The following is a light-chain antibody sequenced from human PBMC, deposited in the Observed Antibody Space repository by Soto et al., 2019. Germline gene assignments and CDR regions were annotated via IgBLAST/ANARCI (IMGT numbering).Light chain of an antibody. CDR2: DDS. J-gene: IGLJ1*01. Sequence: SYERTQPPSVSVAPGQTARITCGGNKIGSKSVHWYQQKPGQAPVPVVYDDSDRPSGIPERFSGSNSGNTATLTISRVEAGDEADYYCQVWDSSSDHYVFGTGTKVTVL. CDR1: KIGSKS. V-gene: IGLV3-21*02. CDR3: QVWDSSSDHYV.